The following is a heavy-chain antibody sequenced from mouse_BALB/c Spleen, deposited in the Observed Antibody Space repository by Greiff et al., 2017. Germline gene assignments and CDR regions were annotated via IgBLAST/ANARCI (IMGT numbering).Heavy chain of an antibody. V-gene: IGHV1S81*02. D-gene: IGHD1-1*01. J-gene: IGHJ2*01. CDR2: INPSNGRT. Sequence: QVQLQQPGAELVKPGASVKLSCKASGYTFTSYWMHWVKQRPGQGLEWIGEINPSNGRTNYNEKFKSKATLTVDKSSSTAYMQLSSLTSEDSAVYDCARPYYYCSSYFDYWGQGTTLTVSS. CDR1: GYTFTSYW. CDR3: ARPYYYCSSYFDY.